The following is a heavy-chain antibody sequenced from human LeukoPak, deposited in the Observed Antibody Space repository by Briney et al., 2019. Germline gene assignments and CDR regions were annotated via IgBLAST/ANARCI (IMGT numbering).Heavy chain of an antibody. J-gene: IGHJ4*02. CDR3: ARGPLNFDY. V-gene: IGHV4-34*01. Sequence: PSETLSLTCDVYGGSFSGYYWSWIRQPPGKGLEWIGEINHRGSTNYNPSLKSQVTMSVDTSKNQFSLKLSSVTAADTAVYYCARGPLNFDYWGQGTLVTVSS. CDR2: INHRGST. CDR1: GGSFSGYY.